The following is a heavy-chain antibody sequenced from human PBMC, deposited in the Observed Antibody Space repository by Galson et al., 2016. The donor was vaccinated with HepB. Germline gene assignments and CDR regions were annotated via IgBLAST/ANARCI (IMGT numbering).Heavy chain of an antibody. CDR2: ISHSGKTI. J-gene: IGHJ1*01. Sequence: SLRLSCAASGFGLGDYHMSWIRQTPGKGLEWVSYISHSGKTIFYADSVEGRFAISRENAKNSLYIQMNSLRDEDTAFYYCARFPSYCGDGCFSRYLQHWGQGTLVIVSS. D-gene: IGHD2-21*02. CDR1: GFGLGDYH. V-gene: IGHV3-11*01. CDR3: ARFPSYCGDGCFSRYLQH.